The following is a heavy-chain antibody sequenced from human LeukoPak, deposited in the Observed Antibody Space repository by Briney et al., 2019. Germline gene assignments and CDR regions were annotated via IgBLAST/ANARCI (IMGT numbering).Heavy chain of an antibody. CDR2: IRSKANSYAT. V-gene: IGHV3-73*01. CDR1: GFTFSGSA. J-gene: IGHJ1*01. Sequence: GGSLRLSCAASGFTFSGSAMHWVRQASGKGLEWVGRIRSKANSYATAYAASVQGRFTISRDDSKNTAYLQMNSLKTEDTAGYYCVVATISAEYFQHWGRGTGVTVSS. CDR3: VVATISAEYFQH. D-gene: IGHD5-24*01.